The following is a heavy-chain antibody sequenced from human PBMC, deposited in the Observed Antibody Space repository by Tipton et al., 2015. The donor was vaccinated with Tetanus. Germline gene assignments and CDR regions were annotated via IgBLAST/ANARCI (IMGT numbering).Heavy chain of an antibody. CDR1: GGSVRSGDYS. Sequence: TLSLTCTVSGGSVRSGDYSWNWIRQPPGKGLEWLAYVSYSGRTNSNYSLKSRITISQDTSKNQFSLRPTSVTAADTAVYYCARANYEFPNKGPFDSWGQGTLVIVSS. D-gene: IGHD3-3*01. V-gene: IGHV4-61*08. J-gene: IGHJ4*02. CDR2: VSYSGRT. CDR3: ARANYEFPNKGPFDS.